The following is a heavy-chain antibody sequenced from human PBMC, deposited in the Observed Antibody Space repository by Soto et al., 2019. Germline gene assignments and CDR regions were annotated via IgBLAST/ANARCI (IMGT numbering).Heavy chain of an antibody. J-gene: IGHJ4*02. Sequence: SETLSLTCTVSGGSISSYYWSWIRQPPGKGLEWIGYIYYSGSTNYNPSLKSRVTISVDTSKNQFSLKLSSVTAADTAVYYCAKSITARPFDYWGQGALVTVSS. CDR3: AKSITARPFDY. CDR1: GGSISSYY. D-gene: IGHD6-6*01. CDR2: IYYSGST. V-gene: IGHV4-59*01.